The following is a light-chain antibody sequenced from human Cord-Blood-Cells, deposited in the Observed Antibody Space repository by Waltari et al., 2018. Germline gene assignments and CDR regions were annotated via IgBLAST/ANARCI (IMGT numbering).Light chain of an antibody. CDR2: DAS. CDR1: QSVSSY. V-gene: IGKV3-11*01. CDR3: QQRSNWPLT. J-gene: IGKJ4*01. Sequence: EIVLTQSPATLSLSPGERATLSCRASQSVSSYLAWYQQKPGQAPRLLIYDASNRATGIPARCSGSGSGTDFPLTISSLEPEDFAFYYCQQRSNWPLTLGGGTKVEIK.